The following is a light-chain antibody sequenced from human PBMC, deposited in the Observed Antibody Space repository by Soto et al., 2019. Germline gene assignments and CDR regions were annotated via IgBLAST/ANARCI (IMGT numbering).Light chain of an antibody. V-gene: IGKV3-20*01. CDR1: QSVSNSY. J-gene: IGKJ5*01. CDR2: GAS. CDR3: QQYDSSPVIT. Sequence: EIVLTQSPGTLSLSPGERATLSCRASQSVSNSYLAWYQQKPGQAPRLLIYGASSRATGIPDRFSGSGSGTDFTLTISSLEPEDFAVYYGQQYDSSPVITFGQGTRLEIK.